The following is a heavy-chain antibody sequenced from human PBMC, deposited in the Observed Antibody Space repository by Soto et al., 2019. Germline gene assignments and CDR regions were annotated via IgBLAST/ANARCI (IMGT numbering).Heavy chain of an antibody. J-gene: IGHJ4*02. V-gene: IGHV3-21*01. CDR3: ARDQPGYSYGYGLGY. D-gene: IGHD5-18*01. Sequence: EVQRVDSGGGLVKPGGSLRLSCAASGFTFSSYSMNWVRQAPGKGLEWVSSISSSSSYIYYADSVKGRFTISRDNAKNSLYLQMNSLRAEDTAVYYCARDQPGYSYGYGLGYWGQGTLVTVSS. CDR2: ISSSSSYI. CDR1: GFTFSSYS.